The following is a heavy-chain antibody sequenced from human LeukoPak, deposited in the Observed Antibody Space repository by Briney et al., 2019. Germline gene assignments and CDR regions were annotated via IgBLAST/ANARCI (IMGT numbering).Heavy chain of an antibody. J-gene: IGHJ6*02. D-gene: IGHD4-23*01. V-gene: IGHV4-59*01. CDR2: IYYSGST. CDR1: GGSISSYY. Sequence: PSETLSLTCTVSGGSISSYYWSWIRQPPGKGLEWIGYIYYSGSTNYNPSLKSRVTISVDTSKNQFSLKLSSVTAADTAVYYCARDPATRGGNYYYYYGMDVWGQGTTVTVSS. CDR3: ARDPATRGGNYYYYYGMDV.